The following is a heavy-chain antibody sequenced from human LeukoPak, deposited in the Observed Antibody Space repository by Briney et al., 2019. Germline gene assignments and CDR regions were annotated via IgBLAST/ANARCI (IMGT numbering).Heavy chain of an antibody. D-gene: IGHD6-13*01. Sequence: SQTLSLTCTVSGGSISSGSYYWSWIRQPAGKGLEWIGRIYTSGSTNYNPSLKSRVTISVDTSKNQFPLKLSSVTAADTAAHYCARKEDSSWYWFDPWGQGTLVTVSS. V-gene: IGHV4-61*02. CDR3: ARKEDSSWYWFDP. CDR2: IYTSGST. J-gene: IGHJ5*02. CDR1: GGSISSGSYY.